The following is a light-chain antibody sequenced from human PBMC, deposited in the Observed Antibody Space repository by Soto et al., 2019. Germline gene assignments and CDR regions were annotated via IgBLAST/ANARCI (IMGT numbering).Light chain of an antibody. CDR2: KAP. Sequence: DIQMTQSPSTLSASVGDRVTITCRASQSISNWLAWYQQRPGKAPKLLIYKAPNLESGVPSRFSGSGSGTEFTLTISSLQPDDFATYYCQQYDIYWTFGQGTKVEIK. CDR3: QQYDIYWT. V-gene: IGKV1-5*03. CDR1: QSISNW. J-gene: IGKJ1*01.